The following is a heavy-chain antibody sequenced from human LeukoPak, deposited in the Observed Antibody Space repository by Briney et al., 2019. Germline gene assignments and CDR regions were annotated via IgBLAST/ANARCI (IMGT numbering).Heavy chain of an antibody. CDR3: ARAPDLRFLEWLLYRWFDP. CDR1: GGSISSSSYY. V-gene: IGHV4-39*07. Sequence: SETLSLTCTVSGGSISSSSYYWGWIRQPPGKGLEWIGSIYYSGSTYYNPSLKSRVTISVDTSKNQFSLKLSSVTAADTAVYYCARAPDLRFLEWLLYRWFDPWGQGTLVTVSS. J-gene: IGHJ5*02. D-gene: IGHD3-3*01. CDR2: IYYSGST.